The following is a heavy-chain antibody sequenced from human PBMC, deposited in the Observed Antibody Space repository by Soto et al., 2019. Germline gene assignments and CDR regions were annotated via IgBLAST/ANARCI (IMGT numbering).Heavy chain of an antibody. CDR1: GGTFSSYT. CDR3: SLRGAGSAYYFDY. D-gene: IGHD1-26*01. V-gene: IGHV1-69*02. Sequence: ASVKVSCKASGGTFSSYTISWVRQAPGQGLEWMGRIIPILGIANYAQKFQGRVTITADKSTSTAYMELSSLRSEDTAVYYCSLRGAGSAYYFDYWGQGTLVTVSS. CDR2: IIPILGIA. J-gene: IGHJ4*02.